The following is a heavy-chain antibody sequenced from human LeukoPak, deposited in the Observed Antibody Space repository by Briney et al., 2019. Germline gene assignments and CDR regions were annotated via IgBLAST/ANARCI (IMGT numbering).Heavy chain of an antibody. V-gene: IGHV3-7*01. J-gene: IGHJ4*02. CDR2: IKQDGSEK. CDR1: GFTFSIYW. D-gene: IGHD3-3*01. Sequence: PGGSLRLSCAASGFTFSIYWMSWVRQAPGKGLEWVANIKQDGSEKYYVDSVKGRFTISRDNAKNSLYLQMNSLRAEDTAVYYSATEGGDFWSGYYKAFDYWGQGTLVTVSS. CDR3: ATEGGDFWSGYYKAFDY.